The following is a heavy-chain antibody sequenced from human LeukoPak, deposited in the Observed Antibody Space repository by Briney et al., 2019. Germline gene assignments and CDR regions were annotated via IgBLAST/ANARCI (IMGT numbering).Heavy chain of an antibody. CDR2: IYYSGST. CDR3: ARDRVTTGYFDY. V-gene: IGHV4-59*01. D-gene: IGHD4-17*01. J-gene: IGHJ4*02. Sequence: SETLSLTCTVSGGSISSYYWSWIRQPPGKGLEWIGYIYYSGSTNYNPSLKSRVTISVDTSKNQFSLKLSSVTAADTAVYYCARDRVTTGYFDYWGQGTLVTVSS. CDR1: GGSISSYY.